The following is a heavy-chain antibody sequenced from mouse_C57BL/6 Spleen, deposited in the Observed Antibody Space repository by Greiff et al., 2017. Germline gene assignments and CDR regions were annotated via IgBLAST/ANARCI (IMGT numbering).Heavy chain of an antibody. CDR1: GYTFTSYW. D-gene: IGHD1-1*01. Sequence: VQLQQSGAELAKPGASVKLSCKASGYTFTSYWMHWVKQRPGQGLEWIGYINPSSGCTKYNQKFKAKATLTADKSSSPAYMQLNSLTYEDSAVYDCAREDYGSPSPYWYFDVWGTGTTVTVSS. CDR3: AREDYGSPSPYWYFDV. V-gene: IGHV1-7*01. J-gene: IGHJ1*03. CDR2: INPSSGCT.